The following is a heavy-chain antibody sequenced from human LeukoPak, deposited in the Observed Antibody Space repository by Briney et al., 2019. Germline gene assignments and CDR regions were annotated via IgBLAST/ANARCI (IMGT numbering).Heavy chain of an antibody. Sequence: SVKVSCKASGGTFSSYAISWVRQAPGQGLEWMGRIIPILGIANYAQKFQGRVTITADKSTSTAYMELSSLRSEDTAVYHCARSLVVVAATRWLPVYGMDVWGQGTTVTVSS. D-gene: IGHD2-15*01. CDR2: IIPILGIA. V-gene: IGHV1-69*04. CDR1: GGTFSSYA. J-gene: IGHJ6*02. CDR3: ARSLVVVAATRWLPVYGMDV.